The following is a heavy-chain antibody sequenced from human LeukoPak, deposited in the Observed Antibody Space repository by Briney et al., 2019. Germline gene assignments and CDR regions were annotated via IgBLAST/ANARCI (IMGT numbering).Heavy chain of an antibody. V-gene: IGHV3-23*01. J-gene: IGHJ4*02. D-gene: IGHD5-18*01. CDR2: ISGSGVST. CDR1: GFTFSSYS. CDR3: AKEYGYTYGEFDY. Sequence: GGSLRLSCAASGFTFSSYSMNWVRQAPGKGLEWVSAISGSGVSTYYADSVKGRFTISRDNSKNTLYLQMNSLRAEDTAVYYYAKEYGYTYGEFDYWGQGTLVTVSS.